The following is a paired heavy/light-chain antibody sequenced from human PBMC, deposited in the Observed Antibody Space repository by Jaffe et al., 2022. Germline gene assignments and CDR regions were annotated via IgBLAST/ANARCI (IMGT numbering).Light chain of an antibody. CDR1: QRVSSMH. Sequence: ENVLTQSPGTLSLSPGETATLSCRASQRVSSMHLAWYQQRPGQAPRLLIYSASSRATGIPDRFSGSGSETDFTLTISRLEPEDFAVYYCQQYGTSPLYSFGQGTKVEIK. J-gene: IGKJ2*03. V-gene: IGKV3-20*01. CDR2: SAS. CDR3: QQYGTSPLYS.
Heavy chain of an antibody. J-gene: IGHJ4*02. D-gene: IGHD3-10*01. V-gene: IGHV3-74*03. CDR3: VTENYYGTGSLDD. CDR2: INTDGTTT. Sequence: EVQLVESGGALVQPGGSLTLSCVASGFTFSGYWMHWVRQSPGKGLVWVSRINTDGTTTTYADSVKGRFTISRDNVKNTLYVQMNSLRVDDTAIYYCVTENYYGTGSLDDWGQGTLVTVSS. CDR1: GFTFSGYW.